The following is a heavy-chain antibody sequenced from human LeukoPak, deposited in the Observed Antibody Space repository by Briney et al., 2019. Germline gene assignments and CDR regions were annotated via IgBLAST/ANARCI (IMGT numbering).Heavy chain of an antibody. CDR3: TRDSGTYNWLDP. Sequence: GGSLRLSCAASGFSFSGSAIHWVRQSSGKGLEWVGHIDKKANFYATASAASVEGRFTISRDDSRNTAYLQMTSLKTEDTALYYCTRDSGTYNWLDPWGQGTLVIVSS. V-gene: IGHV3-73*01. J-gene: IGHJ5*02. CDR1: GFSFSGSA. D-gene: IGHD1-26*01. CDR2: IDKKANFYAT.